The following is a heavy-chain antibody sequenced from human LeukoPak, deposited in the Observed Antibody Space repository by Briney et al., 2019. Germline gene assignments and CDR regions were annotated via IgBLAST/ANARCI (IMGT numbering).Heavy chain of an antibody. J-gene: IGHJ3*02. CDR3: ARDIVVVPAAKGDAFDI. V-gene: IGHV1-2*02. CDR1: GYTFTGYY. Sequence: ASVKVSCKASGYTFTGYYMHWVRQAPGQGLEWMGWINPNSGGTNYAQKFQSRVTMTRDTSISTAYMELSRLRSDDTAVYYCARDIVVVPAAKGDAFDIWGQGTMVTVSS. CDR2: INPNSGGT. D-gene: IGHD2-2*01.